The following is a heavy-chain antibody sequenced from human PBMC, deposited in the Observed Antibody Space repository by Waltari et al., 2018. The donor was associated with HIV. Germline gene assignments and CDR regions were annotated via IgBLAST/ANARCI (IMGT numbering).Heavy chain of an antibody. D-gene: IGHD1-26*01. CDR3: ARVGIVGATMVAAFDI. CDR1: GGTFSSYA. J-gene: IGHJ3*02. CDR2: IIPIFCTA. Sequence: QVQLVQSGAEVKKPGSSVKVSCKAYGGTFSSYAISRVRQAPGQGLEWMGGIIPIFCTANYTQKFQGRGTITADESTSTAYMELSSLRSEDTAVYYCARVGIVGATMVAAFDIWGQGTMVTVSS. V-gene: IGHV1-69*01.